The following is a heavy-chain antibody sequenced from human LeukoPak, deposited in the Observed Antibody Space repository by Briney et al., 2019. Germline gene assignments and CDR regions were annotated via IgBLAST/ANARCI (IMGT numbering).Heavy chain of an antibody. CDR1: GGSISSYY. CDR3: AREAYGSESYYNNYYFDY. CDR2: IYTSGST. D-gene: IGHD3-10*01. J-gene: IGHJ4*02. V-gene: IGHV4-4*07. Sequence: SETLSLTCTVSGGSISSYYWSWIRQPAGKGLEWIGRIYTSGSTNYNPPLKSRGTMSVDTAKNQFSLKLSSVTAADTAVYYCAREAYGSESYYNNYYFDYWGQGTLVTVSS.